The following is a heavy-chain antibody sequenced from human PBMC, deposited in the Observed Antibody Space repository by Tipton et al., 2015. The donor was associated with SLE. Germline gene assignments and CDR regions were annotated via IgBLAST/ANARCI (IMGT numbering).Heavy chain of an antibody. CDR2: ICSGGST. D-gene: IGHD5-18*01. CDR1: GFTVSSNY. J-gene: IGHJ3*02. Sequence: AVSGFTVSSNYMSWVRQAPGKGLEWVSVICSGGSTYYADSVKGRFTISRHNSKNTLYLQMNSLRAEDTAVYYCARAAMARDAFDIWGQGTMVTVSS. V-gene: IGHV3-53*04. CDR3: ARAAMARDAFDI.